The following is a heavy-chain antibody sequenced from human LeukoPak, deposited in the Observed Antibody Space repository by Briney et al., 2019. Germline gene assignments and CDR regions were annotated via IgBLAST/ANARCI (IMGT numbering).Heavy chain of an antibody. Sequence: PSGTLSLTCAVSGGSISSSNWWSWVRQPPGKGLEWIGEIYHSGSTNYNPSLKSRVTISVDTSKNQFSLKLSSVTAADTAVYYCARVLLGYCSSTSCPARYFDYWGQGTLVTVSS. D-gene: IGHD2-2*01. CDR2: IYHSGST. CDR1: GGSISSSNW. J-gene: IGHJ4*02. CDR3: ARVLLGYCSSTSCPARYFDY. V-gene: IGHV4-4*02.